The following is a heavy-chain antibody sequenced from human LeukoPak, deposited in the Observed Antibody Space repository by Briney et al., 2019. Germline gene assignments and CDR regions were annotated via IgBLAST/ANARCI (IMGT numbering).Heavy chain of an antibody. CDR1: GFTFSSYW. CDR2: INSDGSRT. CDR3: AKDRWTNLPAYFDY. D-gene: IGHD2-8*01. V-gene: IGHV3-74*01. Sequence: GGSLRLSCAASGFTFSSYWMHWVRQAPGKGLVWVSRINSDGSRTSYADSVKGRVTISRDNSKNTLSLQMNSLRAEDTAIYFCAKDRWTNLPAYFDYWGQGTLVTVSS. J-gene: IGHJ4*02.